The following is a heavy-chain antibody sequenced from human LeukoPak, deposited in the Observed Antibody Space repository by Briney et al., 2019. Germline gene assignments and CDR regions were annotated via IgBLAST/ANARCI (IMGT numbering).Heavy chain of an antibody. D-gene: IGHD3-10*01. Sequence: GGSLRLSCAACGFTFSNTWLSWVRQAPRKGVEWVGRIKSTTDGGTTDYAPPATGRLTLSRDDSQNTLSLQLDSLTTEGPTLYYCSAGFVGSRFDFWGQGTLVTVSS. CDR1: GFTFSNTW. CDR3: SAGFVGSRFDF. J-gene: IGHJ4*02. CDR2: IKSTTDGGTT. V-gene: IGHV3-15*01.